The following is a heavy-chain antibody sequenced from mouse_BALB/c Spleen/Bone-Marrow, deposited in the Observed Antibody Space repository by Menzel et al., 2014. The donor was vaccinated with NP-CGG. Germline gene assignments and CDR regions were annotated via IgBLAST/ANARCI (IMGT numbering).Heavy chain of an antibody. D-gene: IGHD2-3*01. V-gene: IGHV5-17*02. CDR2: ISGGTSTI. CDR3: VRGGYYVPSYFDS. CDR1: GFTFRSFG. Sequence: VKLMESGGGLVQPGGSRKLSCAASGFTFRSFGMHWARQAPEKGLEWVAYISGGTSTIYYADTGKGRFTISRDNPNNPLFLQMTSLRSGDTAMYYCVRGGYYVPSYFDSWGQGTTLTVSS. J-gene: IGHJ2*01.